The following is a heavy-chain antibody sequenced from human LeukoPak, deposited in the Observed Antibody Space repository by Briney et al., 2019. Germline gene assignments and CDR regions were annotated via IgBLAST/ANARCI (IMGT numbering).Heavy chain of an antibody. CDR3: AKEGYSSSWFDY. V-gene: IGHV3-23*01. D-gene: IGHD6-13*01. CDR1: GFTFSSYA. Sequence: GGSLRLSCAASGFTFSSYAMSWVRQAPGKGLEWVSAISGSGGSTYYADPVKGRFTISRDNSKNTLYLQVNSLRAEDTAVYYCAKEGYSSSWFDYWGQGTLVTVSS. J-gene: IGHJ5*01. CDR2: ISGSGGST.